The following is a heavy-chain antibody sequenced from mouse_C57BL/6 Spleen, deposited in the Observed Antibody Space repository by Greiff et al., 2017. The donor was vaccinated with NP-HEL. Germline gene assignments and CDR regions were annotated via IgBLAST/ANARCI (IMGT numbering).Heavy chain of an antibody. D-gene: IGHD1-1*01. V-gene: IGHV1-18*01. CDR1: GYSFTDYN. J-gene: IGHJ3*01. CDR2: INPNNGGT. Sequence: EVQLQQSGPELVKPGASVKIPCKASGYSFTDYNMDWVKQSHGKSLEWIGDINPNNGGTIYNQKFKGKATLTVDKSSSTAYMELRSLTSEDTAVYSCARGYYYGSRRGFAYWGQGTLVTVSA. CDR3: ARGYYYGSRRGFAY.